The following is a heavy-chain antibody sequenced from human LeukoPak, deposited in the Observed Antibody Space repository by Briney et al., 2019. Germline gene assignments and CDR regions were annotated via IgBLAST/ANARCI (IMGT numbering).Heavy chain of an antibody. Sequence: SETLSLTCTVSGGSISSYYWSWIRQPPGKGLEWIGYIYFTGTTNYNPSLTSRVTISVDTSKNQFSLTLSSVTAADTAVYYCARGGWSLDYWGQGTLVTVSS. D-gene: IGHD2-21*01. CDR3: ARGGWSLDY. J-gene: IGHJ4*02. CDR1: GGSISSYY. V-gene: IGHV4-59*01. CDR2: IYFTGTT.